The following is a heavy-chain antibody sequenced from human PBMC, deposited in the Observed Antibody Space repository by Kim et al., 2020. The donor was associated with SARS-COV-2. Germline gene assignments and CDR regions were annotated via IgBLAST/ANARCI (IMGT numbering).Heavy chain of an antibody. V-gene: IGHV3-23*01. Sequence: GGSLRLSCAASGFTFSSYAMSWVRQAPGKGLEWVSAISSSGGSTYYADSVKGRFTISRDNSKNTLYLQKNSLRAEDTAVYYCAKDLSYFEFWGGYLGYGGGFDYWGQGTLVTVSS. CDR2: ISSSGGST. J-gene: IGHJ4*02. CDR3: AKDLSYFEFWGGYLGYGGGFDY. D-gene: IGHD3-3*01. CDR1: GFTFSSYA.